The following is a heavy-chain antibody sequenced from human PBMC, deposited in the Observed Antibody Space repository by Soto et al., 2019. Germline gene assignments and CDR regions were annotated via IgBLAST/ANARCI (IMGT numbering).Heavy chain of an antibody. J-gene: IGHJ4*02. CDR2: IYYSGST. CDR3: ARVGGFGATTIDY. Sequence: QVQLQESGPGLVKPSQTLSLTCTVSGGSISSGDYYWSWIRQPPGKGLEWIGYIYYSGSTYYNPSRKSRFTISVDPSKNQFSLKLSSVPAADTAVYYCARVGGFGATTIDYWGQGTLVTVSS. V-gene: IGHV4-30-4*01. D-gene: IGHD3-10*01. CDR1: GGSISSGDYY.